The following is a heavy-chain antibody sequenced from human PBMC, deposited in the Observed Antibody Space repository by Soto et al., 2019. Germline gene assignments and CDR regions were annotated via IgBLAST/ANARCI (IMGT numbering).Heavy chain of an antibody. CDR1: GFSLTTSGVG. CDR2: ISWDDDK. J-gene: IGHJ4*02. V-gene: IGHV2-5*02. Sequence: QITLNESGPTPVKPRQTLTLTCTFSGFSLTTSGVGVGWIRQSPGKAPEWLALISWDDDKRYSPSLKSRLTITTDTSKNQVVLTMADLDPADTATYYCAHRVLRTVFGLVTTTAIYFDFWGQGTPVAVSS. D-gene: IGHD3-3*01. CDR3: AHRVLRTVFGLVTTTAIYFDF.